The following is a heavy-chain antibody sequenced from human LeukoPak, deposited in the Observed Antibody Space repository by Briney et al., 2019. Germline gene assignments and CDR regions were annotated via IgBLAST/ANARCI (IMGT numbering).Heavy chain of an antibody. CDR2: IIPIFGTA. Sequence: GASVKVSCKDSGGTFSSYAISWVRQAPGQGLEWMGGIIPIFGTANYAQKFQGRVTITADESTSTAYMELSSLRSEDTAVYYCARDRAYDSSGYLPYDYWGQGTLVTVSS. CDR1: GGTFSSYA. D-gene: IGHD3-22*01. J-gene: IGHJ4*02. CDR3: ARDRAYDSSGYLPYDY. V-gene: IGHV1-69*13.